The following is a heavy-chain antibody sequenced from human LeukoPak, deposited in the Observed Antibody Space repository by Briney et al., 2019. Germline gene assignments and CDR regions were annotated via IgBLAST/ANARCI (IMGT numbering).Heavy chain of an antibody. CDR3: AREIYSGYVDY. J-gene: IGHJ4*02. V-gene: IGHV4-61*08. Sequence: SETLSLTCTVSGGSVNSGDYYWTWIRQPPGKGLEWIGYIYYTGSTDYNPSLKSRVTMSVDTSKNQFSLKLTSVTAADTAVYYCAREIYSGYVDYWGQGTLVTVSS. D-gene: IGHD5-12*01. CDR1: GGSVNSGDYY. CDR2: IYYTGST.